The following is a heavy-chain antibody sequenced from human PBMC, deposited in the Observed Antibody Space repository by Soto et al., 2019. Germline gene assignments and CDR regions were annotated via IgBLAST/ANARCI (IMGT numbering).Heavy chain of an antibody. CDR3: ATSYGSGYRAFDY. J-gene: IGHJ4*02. Sequence: QVQLVQSGAEVKRPGSSVKVSCKASGDTFSFYSINWVRQAPGLGLEWMGRVNPILSMSNYAQRFQGRVTKTADKSTSTAYMELSCLRSEDTAMYYCATSYGSGYRAFDYWGQGALVTVS. CDR2: VNPILSMS. V-gene: IGHV1-69*04. D-gene: IGHD3-10*01. CDR1: GDTFSFYS.